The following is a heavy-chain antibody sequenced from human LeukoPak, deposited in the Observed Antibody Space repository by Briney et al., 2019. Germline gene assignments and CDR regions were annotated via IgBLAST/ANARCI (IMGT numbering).Heavy chain of an antibody. CDR1: GDSVSSNSAA. V-gene: IGHV6-1*01. CDR3: ARDSPLTTVTAFPYWYFDL. CDR2: TYYRSKWYN. D-gene: IGHD4-17*01. J-gene: IGHJ2*01. Sequence: SQTLSLTCAISGDSVSSNSAAWNWIRQSPSRGLEWLGRTYYRSKWYNDYAVSVKSRITINPDTSKNQFSLQLNSVTPEDTAVYYCARDSPLTTVTAFPYWYFDLWGRGTLVTVSS.